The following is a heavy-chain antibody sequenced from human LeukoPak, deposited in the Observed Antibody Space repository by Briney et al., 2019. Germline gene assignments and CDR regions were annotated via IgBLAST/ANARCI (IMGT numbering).Heavy chain of an antibody. CDR1: GDSVSSNSAA. V-gene: IGHV6-1*01. CDR3: ARDSPLTTVTAFPYWYFDL. CDR2: TYYRSKWYN. D-gene: IGHD4-17*01. J-gene: IGHJ2*01. Sequence: SQTLSLTCAISGDSVSSNSAAWNWIRQSPSRGLEWLGRTYYRSKWYNDYAVSVKSRITINPDTSKNQFSLQLNSVTPEDTAVYYCARDSPLTTVTAFPYWYFDLWGRGTLVTVSS.